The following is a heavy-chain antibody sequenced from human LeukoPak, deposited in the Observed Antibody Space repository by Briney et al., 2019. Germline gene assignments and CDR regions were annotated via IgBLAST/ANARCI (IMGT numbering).Heavy chain of an antibody. D-gene: IGHD2-15*01. J-gene: IGHJ5*02. V-gene: IGHV4-34*01. Sequence: SETLSLTCTVSGGSISSYYWSWIRQPPGKGLEWIGEINHSGSTNYNPSLKSRVTISVDTSKNQFSLKLSSVTAADTAVYYCAVEPYCSGGSCYLPWGQGTLVTVSS. CDR2: INHSGST. CDR3: AVEPYCSGGSCYLP. CDR1: GGSISSYY.